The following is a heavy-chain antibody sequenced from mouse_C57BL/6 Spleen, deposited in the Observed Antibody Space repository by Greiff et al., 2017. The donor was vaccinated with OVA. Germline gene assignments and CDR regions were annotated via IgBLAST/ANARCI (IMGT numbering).Heavy chain of an antibody. V-gene: IGHV1-81*01. CDR1: GYTFTSYG. Sequence: QVQLQQSGAKLARPGASVKLSCKASGYTFTSYGISWVKQRTGQGLEWIGEIYPRSGNTYYNEKFKGKATLTADKSSSTAYMELRSLTSEDSAVYFCARHYGSSPAWFAYWGQGTLVTVSA. J-gene: IGHJ3*01. D-gene: IGHD1-1*01. CDR2: IYPRSGNT. CDR3: ARHYGSSPAWFAY.